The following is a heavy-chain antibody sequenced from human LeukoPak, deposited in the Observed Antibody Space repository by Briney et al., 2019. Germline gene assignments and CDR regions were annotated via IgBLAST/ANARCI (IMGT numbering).Heavy chain of an antibody. Sequence: SETLSLTCTVSGGSIRSYYWSWIRQPPGKGLEWIGYVYFYDFGSTSYNPSLKSRVTISVDTSKSQFSLRLSSVTAADTAVYYCARRGCYGAGPLYYYYGMDVWGQGTTVTVSS. CDR3: ARRGCYGAGPLYYYYGMDV. CDR1: GGSIRSYY. J-gene: IGHJ6*02. D-gene: IGHD3-10*01. CDR2: VYFYDFGST. V-gene: IGHV4-59*08.